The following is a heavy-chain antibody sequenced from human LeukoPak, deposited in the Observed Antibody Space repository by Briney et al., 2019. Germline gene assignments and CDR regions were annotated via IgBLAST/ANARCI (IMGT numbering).Heavy chain of an antibody. CDR1: GYTLTGYY. CDR2: INPSSGDT. V-gene: IGHV1-2*02. D-gene: IGHD3-9*01. Sequence: ASVKVSCKASGYTLTGYYMHWVRLAPGQGLEWMGWINPSSGDTNYAQKFQGRVTMTTDTSTSTAYMELRSLRSDDTAVYYCARVPSADILTGYYAYYYYYMDVWGKGTTVTVSS. CDR3: ARVPSADILTGYYAYYYYYMDV. J-gene: IGHJ6*03.